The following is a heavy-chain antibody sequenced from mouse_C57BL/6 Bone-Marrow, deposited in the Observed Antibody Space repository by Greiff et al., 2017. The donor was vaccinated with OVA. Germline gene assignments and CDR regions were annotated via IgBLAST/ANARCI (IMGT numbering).Heavy chain of an antibody. CDR2: ISNGGGST. CDR3: ARPYYSKGGYFDV. J-gene: IGHJ1*03. D-gene: IGHD2-5*01. CDR1: GFTFSDYY. V-gene: IGHV5-12*01. Sequence: EVQLVESGGGLVQPGGSLKLSCAASGFTFSDYYMYWVRQTPEKRLEWVAYISNGGGSTYYPDTVKGRFTISRDNAKNTLYLQMSRLKSEDTAMYYCARPYYSKGGYFDVWGTGTTVTVSS.